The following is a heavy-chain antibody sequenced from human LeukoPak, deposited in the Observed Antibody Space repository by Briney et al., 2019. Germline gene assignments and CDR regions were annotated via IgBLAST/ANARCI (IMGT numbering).Heavy chain of an antibody. J-gene: IGHJ4*02. Sequence: AGGSLRLSCAASGFTFSSYSMNWVRQAPGKGLEWVSSISSSSSYIYYADSVKGRFTISRDNAKNSLYLQMNSLRAEDTAVYYCAEEKQFEVLRFLGGPKPLFASWGKGPLVTV. CDR2: ISSSSSYI. V-gene: IGHV3-21*01. CDR1: GFTFSSYS. D-gene: IGHD3-3*01. CDR3: AEEKQFEVLRFLGGPKPLFAS.